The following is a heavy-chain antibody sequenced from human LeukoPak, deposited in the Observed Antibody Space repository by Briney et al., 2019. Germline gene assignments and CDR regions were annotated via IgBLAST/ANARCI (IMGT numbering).Heavy chain of an antibody. CDR3: AKLKLWFGELPNWFDP. D-gene: IGHD3-10*01. J-gene: IGHJ5*02. Sequence: GGSLRLSCAASGFTFSSYGMHWVRQAPGKGLEWVAFIRYDGSNKYYADSVKGRFTISRDNSKNTLYLQMNSLRAEDTAVYYCAKLKLWFGELPNWFDPWGQGTLVTVSS. V-gene: IGHV3-30*02. CDR2: IRYDGSNK. CDR1: GFTFSSYG.